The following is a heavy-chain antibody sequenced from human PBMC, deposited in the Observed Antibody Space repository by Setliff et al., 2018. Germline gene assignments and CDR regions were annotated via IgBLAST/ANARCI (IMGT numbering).Heavy chain of an antibody. Sequence: SETLSLTCTVSGGSISSGGYYWSWIRQHPGKGLEWIGYIYYSGSTYYNPSLKSRVTISVDTSKNQFSLKLSSVTAADTAVYYCARDRARGQLVLDYWGQGTLVNVSS. J-gene: IGHJ4*02. CDR3: ARDRARGQLVLDY. D-gene: IGHD6-6*01. CDR2: IYYSGST. CDR1: GGSISSGGYY. V-gene: IGHV4-31*03.